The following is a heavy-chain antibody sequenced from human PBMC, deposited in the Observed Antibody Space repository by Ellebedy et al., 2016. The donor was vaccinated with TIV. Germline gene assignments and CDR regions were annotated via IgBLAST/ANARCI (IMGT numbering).Heavy chain of an antibody. CDR1: GGTFRSHG. D-gene: IGHD3-9*01. Sequence: SVKVSCKTSGGTFRSHGISWVRQAPGQGLEYMGGIVPITGTAVYAQKFQGRVTFTADESRRTGYIELSTLRSEDTARYYCAREDRDVLTGAPGGYWGQGTLVTVSS. J-gene: IGHJ4*02. V-gene: IGHV1-69*13. CDR2: IVPITGTA. CDR3: AREDRDVLTGAPGGY.